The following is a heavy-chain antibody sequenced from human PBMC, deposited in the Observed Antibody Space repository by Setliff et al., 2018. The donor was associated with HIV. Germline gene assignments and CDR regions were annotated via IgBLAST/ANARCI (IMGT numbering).Heavy chain of an antibody. CDR1: GYSFTSYW. CDR3: ARARMVRKIYFFDY. V-gene: IGHV5-51*01. J-gene: IGHJ4*02. Sequence: GESLKISCKGSGYSFTSYWIGWVRQMPGKGLEWMGIIYPGDSETRYSPSFQGQVTISVDKSTTTAYLQWSSLKASDSAIYYCARARMVRKIYFFDYWGQGTMVTVSS. D-gene: IGHD3-10*01. CDR2: IYPGDSET.